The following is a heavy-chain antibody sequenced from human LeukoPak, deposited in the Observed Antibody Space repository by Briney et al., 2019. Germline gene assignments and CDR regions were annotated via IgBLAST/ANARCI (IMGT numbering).Heavy chain of an antibody. CDR3: AHSIVRGRSPPFDY. CDR1: GFSLSTTGVG. D-gene: IGHD3-10*01. CDR2: IYWDDDK. Sequence: SGPTLVNPTQTLTLTCTFSGFSLSTTGVGVGWIRQPPGKALEWLALIYWDDDKRYSPSLKSRLTIAKDTSKHQVVLTMTNMDPVDTATYYCAHSIVRGRSPPFDYWGQGTLVTVSS. J-gene: IGHJ4*02. V-gene: IGHV2-5*02.